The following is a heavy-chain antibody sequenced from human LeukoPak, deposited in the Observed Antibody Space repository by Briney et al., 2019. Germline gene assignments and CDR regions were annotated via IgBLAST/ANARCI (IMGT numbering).Heavy chain of an antibody. J-gene: IGHJ4*02. CDR3: ARLRYDSSGYRSSSYYFEY. V-gene: IGHV4-59*01. D-gene: IGHD3-22*01. CDR2: IYYSGST. CDR1: GGSIGSYY. Sequence: KPSETLSLTCTVSGGSIGSYYWNWIRQPPGKGLEWIGYIYYSGSTNYNPSLKSRVTISVDTSKNQFSLKLSAVTAADTAVYYCARLRYDSSGYRSSSYYFEYWGQGTLVTVSS.